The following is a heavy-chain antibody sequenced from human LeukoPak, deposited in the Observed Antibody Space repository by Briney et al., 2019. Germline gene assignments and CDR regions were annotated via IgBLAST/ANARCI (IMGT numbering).Heavy chain of an antibody. V-gene: IGHV3-21*01. J-gene: IGHJ4*02. CDR2: ISSSSRDI. CDR1: GFTFTSYA. Sequence: RGSLRLSCAASGFTFTSYAMNWVRQAPGKGLEWVSSISSSSRDINYADSVKGRFTNSRDNAWNSLYLQKNSLRAEDTAVYYCARDSDSSGQYYMDYFDYWGQGDLVTVSS. D-gene: IGHD3-22*01. CDR3: ARDSDSSGQYYMDYFDY.